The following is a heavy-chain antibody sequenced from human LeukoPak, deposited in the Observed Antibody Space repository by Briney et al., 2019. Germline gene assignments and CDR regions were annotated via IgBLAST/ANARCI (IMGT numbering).Heavy chain of an antibody. CDR3: ARDLGY. CDR1: GESFSGNF. V-gene: IGHV4-34*01. J-gene: IGHJ4*02. CDR2: IDNNGIT. Sequence: SETLSLTCAVSGESFSGNFWTWIRQSPGKGLEWIGEIDNNGITNYNPSLKSRVTMSVDTTRKRFSLKLSSVTAADTAVYYCARDLGYWGQGTLVTVSS. D-gene: IGHD3-16*01.